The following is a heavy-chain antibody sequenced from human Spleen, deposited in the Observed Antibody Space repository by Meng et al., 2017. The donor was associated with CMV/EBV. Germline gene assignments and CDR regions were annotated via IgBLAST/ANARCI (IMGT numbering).Heavy chain of an antibody. CDR3: ARDYTGRYYGMDV. Sequence: ESLKISCAASGFTFSSYSMNWVRQAPGKGLEWVSSISSSSSYIYYADSVKGRFTISRDNAKNSLYLQMNSLRAEDTAVYYCARDYTGRYYGMDVWGQGTTVTVSS. CDR1: GFTFSSYS. V-gene: IGHV3-21*01. D-gene: IGHD3-16*01. CDR2: ISSSSSYI. J-gene: IGHJ6*02.